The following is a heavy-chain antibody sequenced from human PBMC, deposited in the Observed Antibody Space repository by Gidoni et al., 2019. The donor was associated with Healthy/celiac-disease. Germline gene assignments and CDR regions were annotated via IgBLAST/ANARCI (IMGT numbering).Heavy chain of an antibody. CDR2: IKSKTDGGTT. CDR3: TTEYYYDSSGYPTDY. CDR1: GFTFSHAW. D-gene: IGHD3-22*01. V-gene: IGHV3-15*01. Sequence: EVQLVESGGGLVKPGGSLRLSCAASGFTFSHAWMSWVRQAPGKGLEWVGRIKSKTDGGTTDYAAPVKGRFTISRDDSKNTLYLQMNSLKTEDTAVYYCTTEYYYDSSGYPTDYWGQGTLVTVSS. J-gene: IGHJ4*02.